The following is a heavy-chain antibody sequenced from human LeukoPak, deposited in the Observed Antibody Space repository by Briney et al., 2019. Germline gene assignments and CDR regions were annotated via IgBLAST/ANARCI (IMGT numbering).Heavy chain of an antibody. CDR1: GGTFSSYA. V-gene: IGHV1-69*13. CDR2: IIPIFGTA. CDR3: AAGYDSSANDAFDI. J-gene: IGHJ3*02. D-gene: IGHD3-22*01. Sequence: SVKVSCKASGGTFSSYAISWVRQAPGQGLEWMGGIIPIFGTANYAQKFQGRVTITADESTSTAYMELSSLRSEDTAVYYCAAGYDSSANDAFDIWGQGTMVTVSS.